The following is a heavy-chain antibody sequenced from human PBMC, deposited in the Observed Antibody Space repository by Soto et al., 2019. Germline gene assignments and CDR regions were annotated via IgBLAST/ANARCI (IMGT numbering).Heavy chain of an antibody. Sequence: GASVKVSCKASGYTFTSYAMHWVRQAPGQRLEWMGWFNAGNGNTKYSQKFQGRVTITRDTSASTAYMELSSLRSEDTAVYYCARDHSSSAIYYYYYYGMDVWGQGTTVTVSS. CDR3: ARDHSSSAIYYYYYYGMDV. D-gene: IGHD6-6*01. CDR1: GYTFTSYA. CDR2: FNAGNGNT. V-gene: IGHV1-3*01. J-gene: IGHJ6*02.